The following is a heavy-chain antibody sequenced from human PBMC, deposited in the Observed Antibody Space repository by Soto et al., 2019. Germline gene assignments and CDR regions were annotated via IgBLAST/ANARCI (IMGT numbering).Heavy chain of an antibody. CDR1: GGSISSGGHS. J-gene: IGHJ4*02. CDR3: ARVSKDDGRLTPRPYYFDY. CDR2: IYHSGST. Sequence: PSETLSLTCAVSGGSISSGGHSWSWIRQPPGKGLEWIGYIYHSGSTYYNPSLKSRVTISVDRSKNQFSLKLSSVTAADTAVYYCARVSKDDGRLTPRPYYFDYWGQGTLVTVSS. V-gene: IGHV4-30-2*01. D-gene: IGHD3-22*01.